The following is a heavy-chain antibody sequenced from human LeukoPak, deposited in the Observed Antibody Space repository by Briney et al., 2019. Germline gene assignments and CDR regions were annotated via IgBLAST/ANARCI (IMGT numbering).Heavy chain of an antibody. D-gene: IGHD5-18*01. Sequence: GASLRLSCSASGFTFSTYAMTWVRQAPGKGLEWVSAISGGGSGTYYVDSVKGRFTISRDNSKNTLYLQMNSLRAEDTAVYYCAKDRQYSYARSWGLDYWGQGTLVTVSS. CDR3: AKDRQYSYARSWGLDY. CDR1: GFTFSTYA. V-gene: IGHV3-23*01. J-gene: IGHJ4*02. CDR2: ISGGGSGT.